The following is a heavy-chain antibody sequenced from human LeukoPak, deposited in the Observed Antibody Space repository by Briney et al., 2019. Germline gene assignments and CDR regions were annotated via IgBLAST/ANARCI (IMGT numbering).Heavy chain of an antibody. J-gene: IGHJ4*02. D-gene: IGHD6-13*01. CDR2: IYYSGST. V-gene: IGHV4-59*12. CDR3: ARDLGMADFDY. CDR1: GDSISSYY. Sequence: SETLSLTCTVSGDSISSYYWSWIRQPPGKGLEWIGYIYYSGSTNYNPSLKSRVTISVDTSKNQFSLKLSSVTAADTAVYFCARDLGMADFDYWGQGTLVTVSS.